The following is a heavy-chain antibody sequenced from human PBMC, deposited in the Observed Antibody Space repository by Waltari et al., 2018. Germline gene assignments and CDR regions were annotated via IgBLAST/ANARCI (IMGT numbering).Heavy chain of an antibody. CDR1: GFTFSSYA. D-gene: IGHD5-12*01. V-gene: IGHV3-30-3*01. Sequence: QAQLVESGGGVVQPGRSLRLSCAASGFTFSSYAMHWVRPAPGKGLEWVAVISYDGSNKYYADSVKGRFTISRDNSKNTLYLQMNSLRAEDTAVYYCARGGYSGYGLSGFDYWGQGTLVTVSS. CDR2: ISYDGSNK. CDR3: ARGGYSGYGLSGFDY. J-gene: IGHJ4*02.